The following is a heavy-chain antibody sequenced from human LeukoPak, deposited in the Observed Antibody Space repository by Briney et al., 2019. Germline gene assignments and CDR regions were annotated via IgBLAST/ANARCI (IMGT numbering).Heavy chain of an antibody. J-gene: IGHJ4*02. CDR2: IWFDGSNI. CDR3: ARDSLPMAVTGPFDH. V-gene: IGHV3-33*01. CDR1: GFNFSSYG. D-gene: IGHD6-19*01. Sequence: GGSLRLSCAASGFNFSSYGMHWVRQAPGKGLEWVTSIWFDGSNIHYDDSVKGRVIISRDNSKSALYLQMNSLRAEDTAIYYCARDSLPMAVTGPFDHWGQGALVTVSS.